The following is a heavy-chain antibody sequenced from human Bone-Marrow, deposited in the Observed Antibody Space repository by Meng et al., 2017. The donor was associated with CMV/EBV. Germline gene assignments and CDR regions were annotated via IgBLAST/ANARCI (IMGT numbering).Heavy chain of an antibody. V-gene: IGHV3-53*01. CDR3: ARGKVGAQYGPYYYGMDV. CDR1: GFSVSSNY. Sequence: GESLKISCAASGFSVSSNYMSWVRQAPGKGLEWVSVIYSGTNTYYADSVKGRFTISSDNSKNTLYLQMNSLRAEDTAVYCCARGKVGAQYGPYYYGMDVWAQGTTVTFPS. D-gene: IGHD1-26*01. CDR2: IYSGTNT. J-gene: IGHJ6*02.